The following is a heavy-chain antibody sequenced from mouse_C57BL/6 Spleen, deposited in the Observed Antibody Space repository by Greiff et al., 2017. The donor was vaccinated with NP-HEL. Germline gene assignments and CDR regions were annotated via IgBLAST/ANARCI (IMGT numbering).Heavy chain of an antibody. Sequence: EVKVEESGGGLVQPGGSLKLSCAASGFTFSDYYMYWVRQTPEQRLEWVAYISNGGGSTYYPDTVKGRFTISRDNAKNTLYLQMSRLKSEDTAMYYCARQGRDNAMDYWGQGTSVTVSS. CDR1: GFTFSDYY. V-gene: IGHV5-12*01. J-gene: IGHJ4*01. CDR3: ARQGRDNAMDY. CDR2: ISNGGGST. D-gene: IGHD3-3*01.